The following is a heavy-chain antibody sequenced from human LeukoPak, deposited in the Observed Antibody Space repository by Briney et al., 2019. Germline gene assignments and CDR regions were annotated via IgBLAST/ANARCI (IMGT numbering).Heavy chain of an antibody. J-gene: IGHJ1*01. CDR3: ATYSTLNARDFQH. D-gene: IGHD2/OR15-2a*01. CDR2: IKYDGSET. V-gene: IGHV3-7*01. CDR1: GFIYRNYW. Sequence: GGSLRLSCEASGFIYRNYWMSWVRQARGKGLEWVANIKYDGSETYYVDSVKGRFTISRDNGKNSLYVQMNSLSVEDTAVYYCATYSTLNARDFQHWGQGTLVIVSS.